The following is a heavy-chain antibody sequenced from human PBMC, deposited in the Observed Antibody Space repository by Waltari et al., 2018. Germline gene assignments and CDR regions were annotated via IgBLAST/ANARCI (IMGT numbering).Heavy chain of an antibody. V-gene: IGHV4-59*01. J-gene: IGHJ4*02. CDR1: GGSISSSY. CDR2: IYYSGST. Sequence: QVQLQESGPGLVKPSETLSLPCTVSGGSISSSYWSWLRQPPGKGLGLIGYIYYSGSTNYNPALKSRVTISVDTSKNQFSLKLSSVTAADTAVYYCARGPKGYSYGYVDYWGQGTLVTVSS. D-gene: IGHD5-18*01. CDR3: ARGPKGYSYGYVDY.